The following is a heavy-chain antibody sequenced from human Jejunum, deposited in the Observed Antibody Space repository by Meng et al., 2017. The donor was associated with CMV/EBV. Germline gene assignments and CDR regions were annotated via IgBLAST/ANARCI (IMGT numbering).Heavy chain of an antibody. CDR2: ISSSGSTI. CDR3: ARTHYYDSSGPLDY. V-gene: IGHV3-11*01. J-gene: IGHJ4*02. CDR1: GFTFSDYY. D-gene: IGHD3-22*01. Sequence: SGFTFSDYYMSWIRQAPGKGLEWVSYISSSGSTIYYADSVKGRFTISRDNAKNSLYLQMNSLRAEDTAVYYCARTHYYDSSGPLDYWGKGKRVNVSS.